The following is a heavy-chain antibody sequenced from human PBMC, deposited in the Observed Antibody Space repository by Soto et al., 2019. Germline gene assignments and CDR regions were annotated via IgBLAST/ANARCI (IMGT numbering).Heavy chain of an antibody. D-gene: IGHD3-3*01. Sequence: PWGALRLSCAASGFTLSSYAMHWVRQAPGKGLEWVAVISYYVSNKYYADSVKGRFTISRDNAKNSLYLQMNSLRAEDTAVYYCARARPVFWSGGRSYWGEGNVVNVSA. V-gene: IGHV3-30-3*01. CDR1: GFTLSSYA. CDR2: ISYYVSNK. CDR3: ARARPVFWSGGRSY. J-gene: IGHJ4*02.